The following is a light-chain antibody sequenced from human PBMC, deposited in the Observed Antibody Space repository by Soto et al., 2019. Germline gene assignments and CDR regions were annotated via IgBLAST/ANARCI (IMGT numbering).Light chain of an antibody. CDR1: SGTIASNY. J-gene: IGLJ3*02. CDR3: QSYDSSTNWV. V-gene: IGLV6-57*04. CDR2: QNE. Sequence: NFMLTQPHSVSESPGKTVIISCTRSSGTIASNYVQWYQQRPGSTPTSVIYQNEQRPSGVPDRFSGSIDSSSNSASLTISGLKTEDEADYYCQSYDSSTNWVFGGGTKLT.